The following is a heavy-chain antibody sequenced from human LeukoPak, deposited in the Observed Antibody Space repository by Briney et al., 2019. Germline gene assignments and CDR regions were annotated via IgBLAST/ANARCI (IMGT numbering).Heavy chain of an antibody. CDR2: INHSGST. V-gene: IGHV4-4*02. CDR3: ARANSSGWYRGLLDY. D-gene: IGHD6-19*01. J-gene: IGHJ4*02. Sequence: SGPVLVKPTETLTLTCTVSGFSLSNARMGVSWIRQPPGKGLEWIGEINHSGSTNYNPSLKSRVTISVDTSKNQFSLKLSSVTAADTAVYYCARANSSGWYRGLLDYWGQGTLVTVSS. CDR1: GFSLSNARMG.